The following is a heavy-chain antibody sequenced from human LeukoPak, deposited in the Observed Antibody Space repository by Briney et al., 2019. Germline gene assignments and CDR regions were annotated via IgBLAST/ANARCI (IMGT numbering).Heavy chain of an antibody. CDR1: GFTFSTYP. J-gene: IGHJ4*02. Sequence: AGGSLRLSCAASGFTFSTYPMHWVRQAPGKGLEWVAVISYDGSFKYYADSVKGRFTISRDNSKNTLYLQMNSLRAEDTAVYYCAKAPLYDSSGYKLGIFDYWGQGTLVTVSS. V-gene: IGHV3-30*04. CDR2: ISYDGSFK. CDR3: AKAPLYDSSGYKLGIFDY. D-gene: IGHD3-22*01.